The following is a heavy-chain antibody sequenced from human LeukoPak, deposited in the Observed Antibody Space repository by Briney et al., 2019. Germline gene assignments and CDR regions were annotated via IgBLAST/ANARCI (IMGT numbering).Heavy chain of an antibody. CDR3: TSTGILGATTGVGLFDY. CDR1: GFIFDDYG. Sequence: GGSLRLSCAASGFIFDDYGMSWVRQAPGKGLEWISGSNWNGGSTNYADSVKGRFTISRDNAKKSLYLQMNSLRAEDTAFYYCTSTGILGATTGVGLFDYWGQGTLVTVSS. J-gene: IGHJ4*02. V-gene: IGHV3-20*04. CDR2: SNWNGGST. D-gene: IGHD1-26*01.